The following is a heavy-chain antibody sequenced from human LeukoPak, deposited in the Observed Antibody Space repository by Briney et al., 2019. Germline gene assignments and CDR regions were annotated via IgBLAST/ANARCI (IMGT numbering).Heavy chain of an antibody. Sequence: GGSLRLPCAASGFTFSSYGMHWVRQATGKGLEWVSAIGTAGDTYYPGSVKGRFTISRENAKNSLYLQMNSLRAGDTAVYYCARSIYCSSTSCPGDAFDIWGQGTMVTVSS. V-gene: IGHV3-13*01. CDR2: IGTAGDT. CDR1: GFTFSSYG. D-gene: IGHD2-2*01. CDR3: ARSIYCSSTSCPGDAFDI. J-gene: IGHJ3*02.